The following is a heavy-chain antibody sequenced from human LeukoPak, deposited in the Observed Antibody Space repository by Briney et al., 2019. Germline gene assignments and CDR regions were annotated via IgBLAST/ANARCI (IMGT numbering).Heavy chain of an antibody. CDR2: IYHSGST. V-gene: IGHV4-4*02. CDR3: ARGAEGSSLGYYFDY. CDR1: GGSISSSNW. J-gene: IGHJ4*02. D-gene: IGHD6-13*01. Sequence: SGTLSLTCAVSGGSISSSNWWSWVRQPPGKGLEWIGEIYHSGSTNYNPSLKSRVTISVDKSKNQFSLKLSSVTAADTAVYYCARGAEGSSLGYYFDYWGQGTLVTVSS.